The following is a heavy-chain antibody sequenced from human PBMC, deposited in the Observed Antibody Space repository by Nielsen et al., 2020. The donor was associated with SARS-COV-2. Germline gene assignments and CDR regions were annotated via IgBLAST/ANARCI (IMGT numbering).Heavy chain of an antibody. D-gene: IGHD1-26*01. CDR3: VRDTGAWDFDY. J-gene: IGHJ4*02. Sequence: LSLTCAASGFTFDDYAMHWVRQAPGKGLEWVSGISWNSGSIGYADSVKGRFTISRDNAKNSLYLQMNSLRAEDTAVYYCVRDTGAWDFDYWGQGTLITVSS. CDR1: GFTFDDYA. V-gene: IGHV3-9*01. CDR2: ISWNSGSI.